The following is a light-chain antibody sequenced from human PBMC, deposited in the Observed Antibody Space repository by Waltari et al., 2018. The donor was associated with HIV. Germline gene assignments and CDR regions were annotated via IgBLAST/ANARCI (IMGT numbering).Light chain of an antibody. CDR3: VAWDDSLNGWV. V-gene: IGLV1-44*01. CDR1: SSNIGSTP. J-gene: IGLJ3*02. Sequence: QSVLTQPPSASGTPGQRVTISCSGGSSNIGSTPVNWYQQLPGTAPKLLIYSNNQRPSGVPDRFSGSKSGTSASLAISGLQSEDEADYYCVAWDDSLNGWVFGGGTKLTVL. CDR2: SNN.